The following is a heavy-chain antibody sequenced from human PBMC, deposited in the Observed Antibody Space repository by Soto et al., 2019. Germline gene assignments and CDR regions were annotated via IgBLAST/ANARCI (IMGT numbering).Heavy chain of an antibody. CDR3: AREPATAKPEGVDF. J-gene: IGHJ4*02. CDR2: INPNSGGT. CDR1: EYTFSDYY. V-gene: IGHV1-2*02. D-gene: IGHD1-1*01. Sequence: WASVKVSCKASEYTFSDYYIHWVRQAPGQGLEWMGWINPNSGGTKYASKFQGGVTMTRDTSITTAYMELSRLRSGDTAVYYCAREPATAKPEGVDFWGQGTLVTVS.